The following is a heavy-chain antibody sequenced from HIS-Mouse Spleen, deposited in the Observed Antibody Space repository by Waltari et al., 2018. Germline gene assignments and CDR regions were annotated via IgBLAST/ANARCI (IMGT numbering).Heavy chain of an antibody. Sequence: EVLLVASGGGLVQPGGSLRLSCAASGCTFGRYGMSWVRQAQGKGLGWVANIKQDGSEKYYVDSVKGRFTISRDNAKNSLYLQMNSLRAEDTAVYYCARDSAARNYWGQGTLVTVSS. D-gene: IGHD6-6*01. J-gene: IGHJ4*02. V-gene: IGHV3-7*01. CDR3: ARDSAARNY. CDR1: GCTFGRYG. CDR2: IKQDGSEK.